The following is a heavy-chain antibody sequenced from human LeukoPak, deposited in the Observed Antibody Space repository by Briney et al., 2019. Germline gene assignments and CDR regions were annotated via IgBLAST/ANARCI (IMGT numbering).Heavy chain of an antibody. CDR1: GFTFSSYG. CDR3: AKDSYYGGTFGY. Sequence: GGSLRLSCAASGFTFSSYGMSWVRQAPGKGMEWVSAISGSGGSTYYADSVKGRFTISRDNSKNTLYLQMNSLRAEDTAVYYCAKDSYYGGTFGYWGQGTLVTVSS. V-gene: IGHV3-23*01. CDR2: ISGSGGST. D-gene: IGHD4-23*01. J-gene: IGHJ4*02.